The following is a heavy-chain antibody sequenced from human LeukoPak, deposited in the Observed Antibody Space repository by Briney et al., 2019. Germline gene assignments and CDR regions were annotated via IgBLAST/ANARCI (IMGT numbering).Heavy chain of an antibody. D-gene: IGHD6-13*01. CDR1: GYTFTSYD. J-gene: IGHJ4*02. V-gene: IGHV1-8*03. CDR3: ARAPSPLSAAADPHLDY. CDR2: MDPDSGVT. Sequence: ASVKVSCKASGYTFTSYDINWVRQATGQGLEWMGYMDPDSGVTAYAQKFQGRVTITRNTSISTAYMEVTSLRSDDTAVYYCARAPSPLSAAADPHLDYWGQGTLVAVSS.